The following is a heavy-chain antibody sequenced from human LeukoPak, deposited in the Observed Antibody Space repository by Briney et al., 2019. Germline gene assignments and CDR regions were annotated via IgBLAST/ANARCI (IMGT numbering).Heavy chain of an antibody. CDR2: ISAYNDNT. D-gene: IGHD3-9*01. CDR3: AREMKGKNDFLTGYYHQYHYGLDV. Sequence: PGASVKVSCKAFGYTFTSYGISWVRQAPGQGLEWMGWISAYNDNTNYAQKLQGRVTMTTDTSTSTAYMELRSLRSDDTAVYYCAREMKGKNDFLTGYYHQYHYGLDVWGQGTTVTVSS. CDR1: GYTFTSYG. V-gene: IGHV1-18*01. J-gene: IGHJ6*02.